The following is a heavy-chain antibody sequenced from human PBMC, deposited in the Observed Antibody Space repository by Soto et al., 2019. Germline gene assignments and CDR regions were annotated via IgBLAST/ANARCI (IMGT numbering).Heavy chain of an antibody. J-gene: IGHJ6*03. CDR1: GFTFSSYW. Sequence: EVQLVESGGGLVQPGGSLRVSCAASGFTFSSYWMHWVRQVPGEGLVWVSRINPDGSSTNYADSEEGRFTISRDNAKSTLYLQMNSLRVEDTGVYLCARSSRGYMEVWGKGTTVTVSS. CDR3: ARSSRGYMEV. D-gene: IGHD3-10*01. CDR2: INPDGSST. V-gene: IGHV3-74*01.